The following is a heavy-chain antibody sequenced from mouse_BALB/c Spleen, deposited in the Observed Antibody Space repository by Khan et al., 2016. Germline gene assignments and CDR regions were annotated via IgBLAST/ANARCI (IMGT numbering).Heavy chain of an antibody. CDR1: GYSITSDYA. V-gene: IGHV3-2*02. J-gene: IGHJ2*01. CDR3: ARYDYDRGYFDY. Sequence: EVQLQESGPGLVKPSQSLSLTCTVTGYSITSDYAWNWIRQFPGNKLEWMGYISCSGSTSYNPSLKSRISITRDTSKNQFFLQLNSVTTEDTATYYYARYDYDRGYFDYWGQGTTLTVSS. CDR2: ISCSGST. D-gene: IGHD2-4*01.